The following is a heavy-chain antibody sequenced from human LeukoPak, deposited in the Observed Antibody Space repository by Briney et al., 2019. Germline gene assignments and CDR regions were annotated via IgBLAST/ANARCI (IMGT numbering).Heavy chain of an antibody. CDR3: VRQKGYCSRGSCYFDY. CDR1: GFTFNSYS. J-gene: IGHJ4*02. V-gene: IGHV3-21*01. Sequence: PGGSLRLSCAASGFTFNSYSMYWVRQAPGKGLEWVSSISSSSSHMFYADSVKGRFSISRDNANNSLYLQMNSLRAEDTAVYYCVRQKGYCSRGSCYFDYWGQGTLVTVSS. D-gene: IGHD2-15*01. CDR2: ISSSSSHM.